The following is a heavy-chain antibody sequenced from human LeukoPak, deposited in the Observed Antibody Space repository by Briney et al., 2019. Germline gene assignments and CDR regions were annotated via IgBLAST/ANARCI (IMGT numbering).Heavy chain of an antibody. Sequence: PGGSLRLSCAASGFTFSDSYMTWVRQAPGKGVEWVAYISGSGHDINYSDSVKGRFTISRDNAKNSLYLQMSSLRSEDTAVYYCARDPGRPNWFDPWGQGTLVTVSS. D-gene: IGHD1-26*01. CDR1: GFTFSDSY. CDR3: ARDPGRPNWFDP. J-gene: IGHJ5*02. V-gene: IGHV3-11*01. CDR2: ISGSGHDI.